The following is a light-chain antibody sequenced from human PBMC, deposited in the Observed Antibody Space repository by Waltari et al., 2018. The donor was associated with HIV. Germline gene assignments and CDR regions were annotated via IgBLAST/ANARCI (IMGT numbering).Light chain of an antibody. Sequence: QSAPTQPASVSGSPGQSVTIPCTGPNTDVGSSDHVAWFHQFSSGAPTLLFYDVNQRPSGISDRFSGSKSGKTASRTISRLQIEDEGDYFCCSDAGNSVVVFGGGTKLTVL. CDR2: DVN. CDR3: CSDAGNSVVV. CDR1: NTDVGSSDH. V-gene: IGLV2-23*02. J-gene: IGLJ2*01.